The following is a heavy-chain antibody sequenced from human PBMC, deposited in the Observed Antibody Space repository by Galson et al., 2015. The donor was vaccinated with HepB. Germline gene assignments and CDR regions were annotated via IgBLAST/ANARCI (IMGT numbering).Heavy chain of an antibody. V-gene: IGHV3-23*01. Sequence: SLRLSCAASGFSFNNYVMGWVRQAPGKGLGWVSTISNSGVNTYYADSVRGRFTISRDNFKNTLYLQMNSLRGEDTAVYYCAEPHGFSLWGQGTPVTVSS. D-gene: IGHD5-24*01. CDR1: GFSFNNYV. J-gene: IGHJ4*02. CDR2: ISNSGVNT. CDR3: AEPHGFSL.